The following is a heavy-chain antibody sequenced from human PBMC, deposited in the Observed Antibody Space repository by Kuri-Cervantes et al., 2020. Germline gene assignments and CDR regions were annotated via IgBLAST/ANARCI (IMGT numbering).Heavy chain of an antibody. CDR3: ARGYGSPYYFDY. V-gene: IGHV1-3*01. CDR2: INAGNGNT. D-gene: IGHD3-10*01. Sequence: ASVKVSCKASGYTFTSYAMHWVRQAPGQRLEWMGWINAGNGNTKYSQKFQGRVTITADKSTSTAYMELSSLRSEDTAVYYCARGYGSPYYFDYWGQGTLVTVSS. J-gene: IGHJ4*02. CDR1: GYTFTSYA.